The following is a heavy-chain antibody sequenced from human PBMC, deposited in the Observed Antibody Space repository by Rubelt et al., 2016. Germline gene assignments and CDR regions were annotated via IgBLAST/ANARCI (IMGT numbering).Heavy chain of an antibody. CDR3: AKAAGEGYVRKSEFFDS. V-gene: IGHV3-23*01. J-gene: IGHJ4*02. CDR2: IVGSGVIT. D-gene: IGHD3-10*01. Sequence: EGLEWVSTIVGSGVITYYADSAKGLFTIFRDNSKNTLYLQMNSLRADDTAVYYCAKAAGEGYVRKSEFFDSWGQGTLVTVSS.